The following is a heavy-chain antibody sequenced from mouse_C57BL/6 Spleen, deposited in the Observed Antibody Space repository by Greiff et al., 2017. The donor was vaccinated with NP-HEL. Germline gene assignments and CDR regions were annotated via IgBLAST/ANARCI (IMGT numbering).Heavy chain of an antibody. V-gene: IGHV5-4*01. CDR2: ISDGGSYT. CDR3: VRDSGTGRDY. Sequence: EVQLQESGGGLVKPGGSLKLSCAASGFTFSSYAMSWVRQTPEKGLEWVASISDGGSYTNYPDNVKGRFTISRDNAKNNLYLQMSHLKSEDRAMYYCVRDSGTGRDYWGQGTTLTVSS. J-gene: IGHJ2*01. CDR1: GFTFSSYA. D-gene: IGHD3-3*01.